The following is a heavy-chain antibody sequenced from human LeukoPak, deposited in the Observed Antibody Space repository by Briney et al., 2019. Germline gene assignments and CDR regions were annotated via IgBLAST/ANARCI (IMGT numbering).Heavy chain of an antibody. CDR1: GGSISSSSYY. D-gene: IGHD2-2*01. J-gene: IGHJ6*03. CDR2: IYYSEST. CDR3: ARGRYCSSTSCYLAAYYYYYMDV. Sequence: SETLSLTCTVSGGSISSSSYYWGWIRQPPGKGLEWIGSIYYSESTYYNPSLKSRVTISVDPSKNQFSLKLSSVTAADTAVYYCARGRYCSSTSCYLAAYYYYYMDVWGKGTTVTVSS. V-gene: IGHV4-39*07.